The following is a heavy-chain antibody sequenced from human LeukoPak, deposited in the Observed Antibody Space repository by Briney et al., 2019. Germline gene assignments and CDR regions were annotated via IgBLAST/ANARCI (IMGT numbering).Heavy chain of an antibody. CDR1: GGSFSGYY. CDR3: ARGRYSSGWYGLESDYFDY. Sequence: SETLSLTCAVYGGSFSGYYWSWIRQPPGKGLEWIGYIYYSGSTYYNPSLKSRVTISVDTSKNQFSLKLSSVTAADTAVYYCARGRYSSGWYGLESDYFDYWGQGTLVTVSS. V-gene: IGHV4-34*09. J-gene: IGHJ4*02. CDR2: IYYSGST. D-gene: IGHD6-19*01.